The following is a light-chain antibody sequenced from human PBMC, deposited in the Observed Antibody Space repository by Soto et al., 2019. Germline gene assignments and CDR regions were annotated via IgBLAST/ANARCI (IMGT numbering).Light chain of an antibody. CDR1: SSDVCDYNY. CDR2: DVS. Sequence: QSALTQPASVSGSPGQSITISCTGTSSDVCDYNYVSWYQQHPGKAPKLMIFDVSNRPSGVSNRFSGAKSGTTASLTSSGHQAEDEAEYSCSSYTSSSTRVFGTVTKLTVL. V-gene: IGLV2-14*01. CDR3: SSYTSSSTRV. J-gene: IGLJ1*01.